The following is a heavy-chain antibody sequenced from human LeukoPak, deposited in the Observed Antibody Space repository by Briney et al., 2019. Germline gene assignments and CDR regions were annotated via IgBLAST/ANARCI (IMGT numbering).Heavy chain of an antibody. CDR1: GGTFSSYA. Sequence: AAVKVSCKASGGTFSSYAISWVRQAPGQGPGWMGEIIPIFGAANSVQKFQGKVTITTDESTSTAYMELSSRRSEDTAVYYCARERGSSGHHFDIWGQGTMVTVSS. J-gene: IGHJ3*02. V-gene: IGHV1-69*05. CDR3: ARERGSSGHHFDI. CDR2: IIPIFGAA. D-gene: IGHD3-22*01.